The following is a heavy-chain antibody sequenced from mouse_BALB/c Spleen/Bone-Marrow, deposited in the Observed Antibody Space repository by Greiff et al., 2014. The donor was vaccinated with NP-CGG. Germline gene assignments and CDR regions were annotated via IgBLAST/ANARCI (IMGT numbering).Heavy chain of an antibody. CDR2: ISNGGGRT. CDR3: ANRSASTYYFDY. CDR1: GFTFSSYT. J-gene: IGHJ2*01. V-gene: IGHV5-12-2*01. Sequence: EVMLVESGGGLVQPGGSLKLSCAASGFTFSSYTMSWVRQTPEKRLEWVAYISNGGGRTYYPDTVKGRFTISRDNAKNSLYLQMSSLKSEAAAMYYCANRSASTYYFDYWGQGTTLTVSS. D-gene: IGHD1-3*01.